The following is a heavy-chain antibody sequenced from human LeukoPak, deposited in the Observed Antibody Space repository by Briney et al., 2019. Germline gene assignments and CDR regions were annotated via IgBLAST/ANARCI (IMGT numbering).Heavy chain of an antibody. CDR3: ARESRGVYDYVWGSYRYYAFDI. Sequence: SETLSLTCTVSGGSISSYYWSWIWQPPGKGLEWIGYIYYSGSTNYNPSLKSRVTISVDTSKNQFSLKLSSVTAADTAAYYCARESRGVYDYVWGSYRYYAFDIWGQGTMVTVSS. CDR1: GGSISSYY. D-gene: IGHD3-16*02. J-gene: IGHJ3*02. CDR2: IYYSGST. V-gene: IGHV4-59*01.